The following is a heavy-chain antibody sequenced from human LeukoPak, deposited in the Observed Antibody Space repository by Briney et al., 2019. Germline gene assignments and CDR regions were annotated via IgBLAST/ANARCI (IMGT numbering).Heavy chain of an antibody. D-gene: IGHD3-16*01. Sequence: PSETLSLTCTVSGGSISSGGYYWSWIRQHPGKGLEWIGYIYYSGSTYYNPSLKSRVTISVDRSKNQFSLKLSSVTAADTAVYYCASSSHARATSVGERPDAFDIWGQGTMVTVSS. CDR3: ASSSHARATSVGERPDAFDI. CDR2: IYYSGST. CDR1: GGSISSGGYY. J-gene: IGHJ3*02. V-gene: IGHV4-31*03.